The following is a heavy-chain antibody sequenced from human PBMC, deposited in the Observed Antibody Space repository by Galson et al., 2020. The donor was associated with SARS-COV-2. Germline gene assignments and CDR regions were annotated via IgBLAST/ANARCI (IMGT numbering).Heavy chain of an antibody. D-gene: IGHD3-16*01. CDR1: GFTFSSYS. CDR2: ISSSSSYI. J-gene: IGHJ4*02. Sequence: GESLKISCAASGFTFSSYSMNWVRQAPGKGLEWVSSISSSSSYIYYADSVKGRFTISRDNAKNSLYLQMNSLRAEDTAVYYCARAWVMITFGGEFVDYWGQGTLVTVSS. V-gene: IGHV3-21*01. CDR3: ARAWVMITFGGEFVDY.